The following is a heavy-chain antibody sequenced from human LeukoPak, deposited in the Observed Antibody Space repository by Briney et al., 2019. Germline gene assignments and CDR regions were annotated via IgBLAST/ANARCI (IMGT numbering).Heavy chain of an antibody. CDR2: ISAYDGNT. Sequence: ASVKVSCKASGYTFTSYDISWVRQAPGQGLGWMGWISAYDGNTNYAQKLQGRVTMTTDTSTSTAYMELRSLRSDDTAVYYCARASKLKIFGPSGYYGMDVWGQGTTVTVSS. CDR3: ARASKLKIFGPSGYYGMDV. D-gene: IGHD3/OR15-3a*01. V-gene: IGHV1-18*01. J-gene: IGHJ6*02. CDR1: GYTFTSYD.